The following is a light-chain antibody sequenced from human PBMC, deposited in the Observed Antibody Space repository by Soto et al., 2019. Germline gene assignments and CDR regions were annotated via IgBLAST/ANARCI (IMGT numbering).Light chain of an antibody. CDR1: SSNLGAGYD. CDR3: QSYATSLSGSV. CDR2: GNT. J-gene: IGLJ1*01. Sequence: QSVLTQPPSVSGAPGQRVTISCTGSSSNLGAGYDVQWYRQVLGTAPELLIYGNTIRPSGVPDRISASKSGGSASLAITGLQAEDEADYYCQSYATSLSGSVFGTGTKLTVL. V-gene: IGLV1-40*01.